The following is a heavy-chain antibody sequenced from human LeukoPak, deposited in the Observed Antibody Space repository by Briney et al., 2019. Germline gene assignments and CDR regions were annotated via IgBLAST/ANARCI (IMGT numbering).Heavy chain of an antibody. CDR3: ARGEQYDYVWGSYRSHGFDY. CDR1: GGSISSGDYY. D-gene: IGHD3-16*02. V-gene: IGHV4-30-2*01. CDR2: IYHSGST. Sequence: SETLSLTCTVSGGSISSGDYYWSWIRQPPGKGLEWIGYIYHSGSTYYNPSHKSRVTISVDRSKNQFSLKLSSVTAADTAVYYCARGEQYDYVWGSYRSHGFDYWGQGTLVTVSS. J-gene: IGHJ4*02.